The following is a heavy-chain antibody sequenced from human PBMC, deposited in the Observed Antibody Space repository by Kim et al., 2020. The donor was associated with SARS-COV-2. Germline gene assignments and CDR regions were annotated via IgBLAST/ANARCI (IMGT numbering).Heavy chain of an antibody. V-gene: IGHV3-23*01. CDR3: AKPPRYDFWSGYYLVY. D-gene: IGHD3-3*01. Sequence: GKARFTISRDTPKNTLYLQRSSLRAEDTAVYYCAKPPRYDFWSGYYLVYWGQGTLVTVSS. J-gene: IGHJ4*02.